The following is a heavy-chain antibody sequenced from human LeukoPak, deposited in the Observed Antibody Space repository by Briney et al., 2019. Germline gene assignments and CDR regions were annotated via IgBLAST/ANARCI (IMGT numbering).Heavy chain of an antibody. CDR3: ARCSGFGEFFCYYGMDV. Sequence: GESLKISCKGSGYSFTNYWIGWVRQMPGKGLEWMGIIYPGDSDTRYSPSFQGQVTISADKSISTAYLQWRSLKASDTAMYYCARCSGFGEFFCYYGMDVWGQGTTVTVSS. CDR2: IYPGDSDT. CDR1: GYSFTNYW. J-gene: IGHJ6*02. D-gene: IGHD3-10*01. V-gene: IGHV5-51*01.